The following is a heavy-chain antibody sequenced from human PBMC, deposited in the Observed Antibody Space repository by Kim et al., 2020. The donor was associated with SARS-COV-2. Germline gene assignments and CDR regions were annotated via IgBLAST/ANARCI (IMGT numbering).Heavy chain of an antibody. Sequence: SLKGRFTISRDDSKSIAYLQMNSLKTEDTAVYYCTRDGPNYYGSNGGMDVWGQGTTVTGSS. D-gene: IGHD3-10*01. J-gene: IGHJ6*02. CDR3: TRDGPNYYGSNGGMDV. V-gene: IGHV3-49*02.